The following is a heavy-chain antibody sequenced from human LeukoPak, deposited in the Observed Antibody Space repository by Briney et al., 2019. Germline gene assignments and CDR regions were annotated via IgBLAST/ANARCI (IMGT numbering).Heavy chain of an antibody. CDR1: GFTFSSYA. V-gene: IGHV3-23*01. CDR2: ISGSGGST. Sequence: GGSLRLSCAASGFTFSSYAMSWVRQAPGKGLEWVSAISGSGGSTYYADSVKGRFTISRDNSKNTLYLQMNSLRAEDTAVYYCAKPSGSYYGYYYYYYMDVWGTGTTVTVSS. CDR3: AKPSGSYYGYYYYYYMDV. D-gene: IGHD1-26*01. J-gene: IGHJ6*03.